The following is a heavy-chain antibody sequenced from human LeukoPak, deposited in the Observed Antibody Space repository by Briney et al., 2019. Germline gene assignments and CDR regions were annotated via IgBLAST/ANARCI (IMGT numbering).Heavy chain of an antibody. Sequence: PGRSLRLSCAASGFTFSSYGMHWVRQAPGKGLEWVAVISYDGSNKYYADSVKGRFTISRDNAKNTLYLQMNSLRAEDAAVYYCAMGYGSGSYYYWGQGTLVTVSS. CDR2: ISYDGSNK. CDR3: AMGYGSGSYYY. CDR1: GFTFSSYG. J-gene: IGHJ4*02. D-gene: IGHD3-10*01. V-gene: IGHV3-30*03.